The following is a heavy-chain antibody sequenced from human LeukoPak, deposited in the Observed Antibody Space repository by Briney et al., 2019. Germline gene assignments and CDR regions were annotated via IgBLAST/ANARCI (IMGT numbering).Heavy chain of an antibody. D-gene: IGHD1-1*01. CDR3: AREGTAGTNLNWFDP. CDR1: GGSISIYY. V-gene: IGHV4-59*01. CDR2: ISYSGST. J-gene: IGHJ5*02. Sequence: PSETLSLTCTVSGGSISIYYWSWIRQPPGKGLEWIGYISYSGSTNFNPSLKSRVTISVDTSKIQFSLKLSSVTAADTAVYYWAREGTAGTNLNWFDPWGQGTLVTVSS.